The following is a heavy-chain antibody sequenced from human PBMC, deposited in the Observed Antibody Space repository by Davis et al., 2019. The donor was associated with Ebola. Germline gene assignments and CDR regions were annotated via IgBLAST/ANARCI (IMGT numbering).Heavy chain of an antibody. Sequence: GESLKISCAASGFTFSSYGMHWVRQAPGKGLEWVAFIRYDGSNKYYADSVKGRFTISRDNSKNTLYLQMNSLRAEDTAVYYCARGTTMPDWGQGTLVTVSS. CDR2: IRYDGSNK. V-gene: IGHV3-30*02. D-gene: IGHD1-7*01. CDR1: GFTFSSYG. CDR3: ARGTTMPD. J-gene: IGHJ4*02.